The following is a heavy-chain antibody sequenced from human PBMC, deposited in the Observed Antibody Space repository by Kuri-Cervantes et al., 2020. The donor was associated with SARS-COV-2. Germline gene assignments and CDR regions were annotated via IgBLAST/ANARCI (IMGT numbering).Heavy chain of an antibody. J-gene: IGHJ6*03. V-gene: IGHV1-69*13. CDR2: IIPIFGTA. Sequence: SVKVSCKASGGTFSSYAISWVRQAPGQGLEWMGGIIPIFGTANYAQKFQGRVTITADESTSTAYMELSSLRSEDTAVYYCAVGADTAAPNSYYYYMDVWGKGTTVTVSS. D-gene: IGHD5-18*01. CDR3: AVGADTAAPNSYYYYMDV. CDR1: GGTFSSYA.